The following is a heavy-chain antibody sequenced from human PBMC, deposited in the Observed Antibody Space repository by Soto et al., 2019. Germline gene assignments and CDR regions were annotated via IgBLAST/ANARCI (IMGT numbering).Heavy chain of an antibody. CDR3: ARTAYDILTGYIGY. Sequence: WWSLRLSCASSGFTFSSYSMNGVRQAPGKGLEWVSSISSSSSYIYYADSVKGRFTISRDNAKNSLYLQMNSLRAEDTAVYYCARTAYDILTGYIGYWGQGTLVTVSS. J-gene: IGHJ4*02. CDR1: GFTFSSYS. V-gene: IGHV3-21*01. D-gene: IGHD3-9*01. CDR2: ISSSSSYI.